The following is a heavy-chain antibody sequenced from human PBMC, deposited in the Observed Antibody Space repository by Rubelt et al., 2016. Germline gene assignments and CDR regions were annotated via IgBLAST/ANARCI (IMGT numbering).Heavy chain of an antibody. V-gene: IGHV1-69*09. CDR1: GGTFSSYA. J-gene: IGHJ6*02. Sequence: QVQLVQSGAEVKKPGSSVKVSCKASGGTFSSYAISWVRQAPGQGLEWMGRIIPILGIANSAQKFQGRVTITADKSTSTAYMELSSLRSEDTAVYYCAGPLPGYYYGMDVWGQGTTVTVSS. CDR3: AGPLPGYYYGMDV. CDR2: IIPILGIA.